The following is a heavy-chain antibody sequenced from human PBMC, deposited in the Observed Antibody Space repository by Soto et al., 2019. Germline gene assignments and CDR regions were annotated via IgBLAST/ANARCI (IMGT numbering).Heavy chain of an antibody. CDR3: ARSSDIVLVPAAIGYYYYGMDV. Sequence: SVKVSCKASGYTFTGYYMHWVRQAPGQGLEWMGGIIPIFGTANYAQKFQGRVTITADESTSTAYMELSSLRSEDTAVYYCARSSDIVLVPAAIGYYYYGMDVWGQGTTVTVSS. CDR1: GYTFTGYY. CDR2: IIPIFGTA. D-gene: IGHD2-2*01. J-gene: IGHJ6*02. V-gene: IGHV1-69*13.